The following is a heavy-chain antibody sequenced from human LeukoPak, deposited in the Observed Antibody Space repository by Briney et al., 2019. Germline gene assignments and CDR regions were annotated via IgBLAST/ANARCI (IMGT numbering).Heavy chain of an antibody. CDR1: GYTFTSYG. D-gene: IGHD3-9*01. Sequence: GASVKVSCXASGYTFTSYGISWVRQAPGQGLEWMGWISAYNGNTNYAQKLQGRVTMTTDTSTSKAYVELRSLRSDDTAVYYCAREFYFPNDAFDIWGQGTMVTVSS. CDR2: ISAYNGNT. V-gene: IGHV1-18*01. CDR3: AREFYFPNDAFDI. J-gene: IGHJ3*02.